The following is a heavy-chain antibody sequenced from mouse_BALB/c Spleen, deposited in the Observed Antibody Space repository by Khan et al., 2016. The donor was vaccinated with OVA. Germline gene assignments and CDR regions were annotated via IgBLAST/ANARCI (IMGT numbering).Heavy chain of an antibody. Sequence: EVQLQESGPGLVKPSQSLSLTCTVTGYSITSTYAWNSIRQFPGNKVEWLGYISYSGSTSYNPFLISRISNTQDTSKNQFFLQLRSVTTEDTATYYCARGNYYGYAMDYWGQGTSVTVSS. V-gene: IGHV3-2*02. CDR3: ARGNYYGYAMDY. CDR1: GYSITSTYA. J-gene: IGHJ4*01. D-gene: IGHD1-1*01. CDR2: ISYSGST.